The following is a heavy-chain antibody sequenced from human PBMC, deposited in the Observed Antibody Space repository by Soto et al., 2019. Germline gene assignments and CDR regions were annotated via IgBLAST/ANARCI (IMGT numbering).Heavy chain of an antibody. CDR2: ISVYNGNT. J-gene: IGHJ5*02. V-gene: IGHV1-18*04. D-gene: IGHD3-9*01. CDR3: ARVVAYYDILTAYPDH. CDR1: GYTFTSHG. Sequence: GASVKVSCKASGYTFTSHGISWVRQAPGQGLEWMGWISVYNGNTNYAEKFQGRVSMTTDPSTTTAYMELRSLRSDDTAIYFCARVVAYYDILTAYPDHWGQGTRVTVSS.